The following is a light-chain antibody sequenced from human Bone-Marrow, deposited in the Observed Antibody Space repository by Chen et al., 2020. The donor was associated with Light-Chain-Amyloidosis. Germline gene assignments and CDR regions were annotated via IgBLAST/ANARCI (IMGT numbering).Light chain of an antibody. J-gene: IGKJ2*01. CDR2: GAS. Sequence: EIVMTQSPATLSVSPGVRATLSCRASKSVSSNLARYQHKPGQAPRLLIFGASTRAAGIPARFSSSGSGTEFTLTISSMQSEEFSVYCCQQYNNGPPYTFGQGTKLEIK. CDR1: KSVSSN. V-gene: IGKV3-15*01. CDR3: QQYNNGPPYT.